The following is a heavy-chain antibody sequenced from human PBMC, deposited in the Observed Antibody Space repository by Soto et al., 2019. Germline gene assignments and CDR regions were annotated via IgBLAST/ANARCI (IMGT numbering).Heavy chain of an antibody. D-gene: IGHD5-18*01. CDR1: GGSISSYY. CDR3: ARIRGYSYGYFDC. CDR2: IYYSGST. J-gene: IGHJ4*02. V-gene: IGHV4-59*01. Sequence: SETLSLTCTVSGGSISSYYCSWIRQPPGKGLEWIGYIYYSGSTNYNPSLKSRVTISVDTSKNQFPLKLSSVTAADTAVYYCARIRGYSYGYFDCWGQGTLVTVSS.